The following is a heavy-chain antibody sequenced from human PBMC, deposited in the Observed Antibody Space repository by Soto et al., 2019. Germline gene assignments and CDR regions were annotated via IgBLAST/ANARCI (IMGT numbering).Heavy chain of an antibody. J-gene: IGHJ6*02. Sequence: GGSLRLSCAASGFTFSSYSMNWVRQAPGKGLEWVSSISSSSSYIYYADSVKGRLTISRDNAKNSLYLQMNSLRAEDTAVYYCARDPCDYDILTNESMDVWGQGTTVTVYS. V-gene: IGHV3-21*01. CDR3: ARDPCDYDILTNESMDV. CDR2: ISSSSSYI. D-gene: IGHD3-9*01. CDR1: GFTFSSYS.